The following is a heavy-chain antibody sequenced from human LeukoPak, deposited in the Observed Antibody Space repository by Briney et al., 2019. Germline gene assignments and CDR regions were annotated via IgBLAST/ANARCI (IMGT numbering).Heavy chain of an antibody. CDR1: GYTFTGYY. J-gene: IGHJ4*02. D-gene: IGHD1-26*01. V-gene: IGHV1-2*02. CDR2: INPNSGGT. CDR3: ARDKSDSGSYSFDY. Sequence: GASVKVSCKASGYTFTGYYMHWVRQAPGQALEWMGWINPNSGGTNYAQKFQGRVTMTRDTSISTAYMELSRLRSDDTAVYYCARDKSDSGSYSFDYWGQGTLVTVSS.